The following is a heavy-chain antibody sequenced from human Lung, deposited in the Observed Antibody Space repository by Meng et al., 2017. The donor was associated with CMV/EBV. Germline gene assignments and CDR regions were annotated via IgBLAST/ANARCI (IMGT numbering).Heavy chain of an antibody. Sequence: SXAASGFTFSSYVMSWVRQAPGKGLEWVSVIYSGGTSTQYADSVKGRFTISRDNSKNTLFLQMNSLRAEDTAVYYCAKEACSTTSCYYNYYYGLGVWGQGTXVTVSS. CDR2: IYSGGTST. D-gene: IGHD2-2*01. CDR3: AKEACSTTSCYYNYYYGLGV. V-gene: IGHV3-23*03. J-gene: IGHJ6*02. CDR1: GFTFSSYV.